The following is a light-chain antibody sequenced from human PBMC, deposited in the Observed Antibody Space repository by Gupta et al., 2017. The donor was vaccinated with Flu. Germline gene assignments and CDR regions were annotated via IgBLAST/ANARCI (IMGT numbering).Light chain of an antibody. CDR3: HQCGISVYT. V-gene: IGKV3-20*01. J-gene: IGKJ2*01. CDR2: GAS. Sequence: DIVLTQSPVTLSLSPVERATPSCRASQSVTNNLLTWYQQKPGQAPRLLIYGASSRATGIPDRFSGSGSGTDFTLTIRRLEPEDFAMYYCHQCGISVYTFGQGTKLEIK. CDR1: QSVTNNL.